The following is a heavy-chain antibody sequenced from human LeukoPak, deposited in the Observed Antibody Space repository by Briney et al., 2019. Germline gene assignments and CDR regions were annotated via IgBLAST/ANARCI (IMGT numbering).Heavy chain of an antibody. Sequence: SQTLSLTCTVSGGSISSGGYYWSWIRQHPGKGLEWIGYIYYSGSTYYNPSLKSRVTISVDTSKNQFSLKLSSVTAADTAVYYCARQMSYDILTGYYGMDVWGQGTTVTVSS. CDR3: ARQMSYDILTGYYGMDV. J-gene: IGHJ6*02. CDR2: IYYSGST. CDR1: GGSISSGGYY. V-gene: IGHV4-31*03. D-gene: IGHD3-9*01.